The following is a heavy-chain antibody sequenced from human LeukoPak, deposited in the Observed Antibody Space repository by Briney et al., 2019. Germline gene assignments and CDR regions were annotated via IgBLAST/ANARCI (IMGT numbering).Heavy chain of an antibody. Sequence: SETLSLTCTVSGGSISSYYWSWIRQPPGKGLEWIGYIYYRGSTNYNPSLQSRVTISVDTSKNQFSLKLSSVTAADTAVYYCARQGGYKSPCDYWGQGTLVTVSS. CDR2: IYYRGST. CDR3: ARQGGYKSPCDY. J-gene: IGHJ4*02. V-gene: IGHV4-59*08. CDR1: GGSISSYY. D-gene: IGHD1-14*01.